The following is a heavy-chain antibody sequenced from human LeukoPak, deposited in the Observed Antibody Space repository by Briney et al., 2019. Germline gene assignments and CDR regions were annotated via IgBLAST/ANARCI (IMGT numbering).Heavy chain of an antibody. CDR1: GFTFDDYA. D-gene: IGHD3-10*01. CDR3: AKDEATMVRGVMDV. CDR2: ISWNSGSI. V-gene: IGHV3-9*01. Sequence: PGGSLRLSCAASGFTFDDYAMHWVRQAPGKGLEWVSGISWNSGSIGYADSVKGRFTISRDNAKNSLYLQMNSLRAEDTALYYCAKDEATMVRGVMDVWGKGTTVTISS. J-gene: IGHJ6*04.